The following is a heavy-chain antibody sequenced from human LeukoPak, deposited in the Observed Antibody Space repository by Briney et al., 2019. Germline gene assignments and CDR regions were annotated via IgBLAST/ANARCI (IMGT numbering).Heavy chain of an antibody. D-gene: IGHD3-9*01. CDR2: ISAYNGNT. J-gene: IGHJ6*03. V-gene: IGHV1-18*01. CDR3: ARGDYDILTGARDYYYYHMDV. Sequence: ASVKVSCKASGYTFTSYGISWVRQAPGQGLEWMGWISAYNGNTNYAQKLQGRVTMTTDTSTSTAYMELRSLRSDDTAVYYCARGDYDILTGARDYYYYHMDVWGKGTTVTVSS. CDR1: GYTFTSYG.